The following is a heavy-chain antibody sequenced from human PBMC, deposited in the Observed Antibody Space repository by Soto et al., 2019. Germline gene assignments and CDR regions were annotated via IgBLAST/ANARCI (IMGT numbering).Heavy chain of an antibody. CDR1: AYTFTNYG. CDR2: IIPILGIA. J-gene: IGHJ2*01. D-gene: IGHD4-17*01. V-gene: IGHV1-69*04. CDR3: ARPLIPREYRPTTVTPYWYFDL. Sequence: SVKVSCKASAYTFTNYGISWVRQAPGQGLEWMGRIIPILGIANYAQKFQGRVTITADKSTSTAYMELSSLRSEDTAVYYCARPLIPREYRPTTVTPYWYFDLWGRGTLVTVPQ.